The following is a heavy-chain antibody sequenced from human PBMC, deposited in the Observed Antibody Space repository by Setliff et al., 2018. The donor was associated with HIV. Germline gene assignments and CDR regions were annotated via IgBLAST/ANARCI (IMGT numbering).Heavy chain of an antibody. J-gene: IGHJ4*01. D-gene: IGHD5-12*01. CDR2: ICHSGST. CDR3: ARATWLLHPFPLYYFDY. Sequence: SETLSLTCAVSGGSISSRNSWSCVRQPPGKRLEWIGVICHSGSTNYNPSLKRRVTISIDKSKNQLSLKLISGTAADTAVYYCARATWLLHPFPLYYFDYWGQGTLVTVSS. V-gene: IGHV4-4*02. CDR1: GGSISSRNS.